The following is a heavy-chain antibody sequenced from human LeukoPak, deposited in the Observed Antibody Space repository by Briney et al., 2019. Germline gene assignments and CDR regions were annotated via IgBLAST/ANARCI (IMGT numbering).Heavy chain of an antibody. V-gene: IGHV4-4*07. CDR1: GGSISNYY. J-gene: IGHJ4*02. Sequence: SETLSLTCTVSGGSISNYYWSWIRQPAGKGLEWIGRIYSSGSTNYNPSLKSRVTMSVDTSTNQFSLRLSSVTAADTAVYYCARSGLLYFDYWGQGTLVTVSS. CDR3: ARSGLLYFDY. CDR2: IYSSGST.